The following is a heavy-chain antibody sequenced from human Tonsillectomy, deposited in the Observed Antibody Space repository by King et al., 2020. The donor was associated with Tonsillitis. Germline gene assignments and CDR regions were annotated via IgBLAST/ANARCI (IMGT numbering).Heavy chain of an antibody. CDR1: GFTVSSNY. CDR3: ASSRSGYRAYYYYYGMDV. CDR2: IYSGGST. Sequence: QLVQSGGGLVQPGGSLRLSCAASGFTVSSNYMSWVRQAPGKGLEWVSVIYSGGSTYYADSVKGRFTISRHNSKNTLYLQMNSLRAEDTAVYYCASSRSGYRAYYYYYGMDVWGQGTTVTVSS. J-gene: IGHJ6*02. V-gene: IGHV3-53*04. D-gene: IGHD6-13*01.